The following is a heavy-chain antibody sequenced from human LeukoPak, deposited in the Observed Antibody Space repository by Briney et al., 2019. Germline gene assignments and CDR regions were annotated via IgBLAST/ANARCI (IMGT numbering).Heavy chain of an antibody. Sequence: GGSLRLSCAASGFTFTSYSMNWVRQAPGKGLEWVSTISGGGGSTYYADSVKGRFTISRDNSKNTLYLQVNSLRAEDTAVYYCARAHKYYDFWSGYSPGYYYYGMDVWGQGTTVTVSS. V-gene: IGHV3-23*01. CDR1: GFTFTSYS. CDR2: ISGGGGST. D-gene: IGHD3-3*01. CDR3: ARAHKYYDFWSGYSPGYYYYGMDV. J-gene: IGHJ6*02.